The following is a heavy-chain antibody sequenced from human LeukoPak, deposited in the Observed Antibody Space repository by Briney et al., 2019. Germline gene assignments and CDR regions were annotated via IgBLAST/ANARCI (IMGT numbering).Heavy chain of an antibody. CDR2: IIPIFGTA. CDR1: GGTFSSYA. Sequence: SVKASCKASGGTFSSYAISWVRQAPGQGLEWMGGIIPIFGTANYAQKFQGRVTITADKSTSTAYMELSSLRSEDTAVYYCARVHQFKNDYGGDLWSLDGWGQGTLVTVSS. V-gene: IGHV1-69*06. D-gene: IGHD4-23*01. CDR3: ARVHQFKNDYGGDLWSLDG. J-gene: IGHJ4*02.